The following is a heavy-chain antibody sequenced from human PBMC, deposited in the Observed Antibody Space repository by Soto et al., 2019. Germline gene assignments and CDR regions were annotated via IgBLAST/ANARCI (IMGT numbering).Heavy chain of an antibody. J-gene: IGHJ4*02. V-gene: IGHV3-30*18. CDR3: AKGDACGDYSFDY. Sequence: QVQLVESGGGVVQPGRSLRLSCAASGFTFSSYGMHWVRQAPGKGLEWVAVISYDGSNKYYADSVKGRFTISRDNSKNTLYLQMNSLRAEDTAVYYCAKGDACGDYSFDYWGQGTLVTVSS. D-gene: IGHD4-17*01. CDR2: ISYDGSNK. CDR1: GFTFSSYG.